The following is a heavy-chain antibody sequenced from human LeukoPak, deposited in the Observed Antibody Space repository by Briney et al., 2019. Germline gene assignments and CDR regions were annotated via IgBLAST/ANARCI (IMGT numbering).Heavy chain of an antibody. D-gene: IGHD4-23*01. Sequence: GGSLGLSCAASGFTFSSYAMSWVRQAPGKGLEWVSAISGSGGSTYYADSVKGRFTISRDNSKNTLYLQMNSLRAEDTAVYYCAKGRTGGNPLGGGYWGQGTLVTVSS. J-gene: IGHJ4*02. CDR1: GFTFSSYA. V-gene: IGHV3-23*01. CDR3: AKGRTGGNPLGGGY. CDR2: ISGSGGST.